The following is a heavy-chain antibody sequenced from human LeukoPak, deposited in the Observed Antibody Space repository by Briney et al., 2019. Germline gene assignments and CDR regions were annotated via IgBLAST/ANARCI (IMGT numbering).Heavy chain of an antibody. CDR3: ARPYDILTGYSEGGDY. J-gene: IGHJ4*02. D-gene: IGHD3-9*01. V-gene: IGHV3-11*01. CDR2: ISSSGSTI. CDR1: GFTFSDYY. Sequence: GRSLRLSCAASGFTFSDYYMSWIRQAPGKGLEWVSYISSSGSTIYYADSVKGRFTISRDNAKNSLYLQMNSLRAEDTAVYYCARPYDILTGYSEGGDYWGQGTLVTVSS.